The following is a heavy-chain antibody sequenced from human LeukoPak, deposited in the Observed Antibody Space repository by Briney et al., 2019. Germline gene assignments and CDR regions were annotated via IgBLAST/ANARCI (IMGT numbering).Heavy chain of an antibody. CDR2: IRYDGSNK. V-gene: IGHV3-30*02. J-gene: IGHJ4*02. D-gene: IGHD3-10*01. CDR3: AKDFEYYYGSGTFDY. CDR1: GFTFSSYA. Sequence: PGGSLRLSCAASGFTFSSYAMSWVRQAPGKGLEWVAFIRYDGSNKYYADSVKGRFTISRDNSKNTLYLQMNSLRAEDTAVYYCAKDFEYYYGSGTFDYWGQGTLVTVSS.